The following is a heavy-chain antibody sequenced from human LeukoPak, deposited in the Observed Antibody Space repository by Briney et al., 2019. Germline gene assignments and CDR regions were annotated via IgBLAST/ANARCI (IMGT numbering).Heavy chain of an antibody. J-gene: IGHJ3*02. CDR2: IYYSGSA. CDR3: ARDNGYDRRALDM. V-gene: IGHV4-59*01. CDR1: GVSISSYY. Sequence: SETLSLTCTVSGVSISSYYWSWIRQPPGKGLEWIGYIYYSGSANYNPSLKSRVTISVDTSKNQFSLKLSSVTAADTAVYYCARDNGYDRRALDMWGQGTMVTVSS. D-gene: IGHD1-14*01.